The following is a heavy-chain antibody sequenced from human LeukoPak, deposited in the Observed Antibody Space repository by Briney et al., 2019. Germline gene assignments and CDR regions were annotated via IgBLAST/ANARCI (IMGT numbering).Heavy chain of an antibody. CDR3: ARVKYSSSWYLFQH. CDR1: GYSISSGYY. V-gene: IGHV4-38-2*02. J-gene: IGHJ1*01. D-gene: IGHD6-13*01. Sequence: SETLSLTCTVSGYSISSGYYWGWIRQPPGKGLEWIGSIYHSGSTYYNPSLKSRVTISVDTSKNQFSLKLSSATAADTAVYYCARVKYSSSWYLFQHWGQGTLVTVSS. CDR2: IYHSGST.